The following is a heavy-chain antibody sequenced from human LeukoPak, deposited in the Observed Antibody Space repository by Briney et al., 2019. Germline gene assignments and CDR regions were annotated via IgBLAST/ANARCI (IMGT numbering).Heavy chain of an antibody. Sequence: SGPTLVKPTQTLTLTCTFSGFSLSTSGVGVGWIRQPPGKALEWLALIYWDDDKSYSPSLKSRLTITKDTSKSQVVLTMTNMDPVDTATYYCAHRGTELRYYYDTSGSYFDYWGQGTLVTVSS. CDR1: GFSLSTSGVG. CDR2: IYWDDDK. J-gene: IGHJ4*02. V-gene: IGHV2-5*02. CDR3: AHRGTELRYYYDTSGSYFDY. D-gene: IGHD3-22*01.